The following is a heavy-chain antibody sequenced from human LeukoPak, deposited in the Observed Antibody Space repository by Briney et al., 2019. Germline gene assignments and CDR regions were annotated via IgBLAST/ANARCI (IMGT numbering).Heavy chain of an antibody. V-gene: IGHV1-18*04. CDR3: ARDDYGDYEGLYGMDV. J-gene: IGHJ6*04. CDR1: GYTFTSYG. CDR2: ISAYNGNT. Sequence: ASVTVSCKASGYTFTSYGISWVRQAPGQGLEWMGWISAYNGNTNYAQKLQGRVTMTTDTSTSTAYMELRSLRSDDTAVYYCARDDYGDYEGLYGMDVWGKGTTVTVSS. D-gene: IGHD4-17*01.